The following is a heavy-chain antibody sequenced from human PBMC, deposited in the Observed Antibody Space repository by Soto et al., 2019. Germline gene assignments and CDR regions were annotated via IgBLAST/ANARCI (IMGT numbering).Heavy chain of an antibody. Sequence: QVQLVQSGAEVKKPGASVKVSCKASGYTFTRYDINWVLQAPGQGLEWMGWTNPKSGYTGSAQKFQGRITMTRDSSISTAYMELNSLRSEDTAVYYCARTDGDLDYWGQGTPVTVSS. D-gene: IGHD4-17*01. CDR3: ARTDGDLDY. J-gene: IGHJ4*02. CDR1: GYTFTRYD. V-gene: IGHV1-8*01. CDR2: TNPKSGYT.